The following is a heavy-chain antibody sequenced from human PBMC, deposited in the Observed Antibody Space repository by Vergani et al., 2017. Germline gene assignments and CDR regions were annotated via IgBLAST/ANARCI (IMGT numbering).Heavy chain of an antibody. J-gene: IGHJ2*01. CDR1: GGSISSGSYY. V-gene: IGHV4-61*02. D-gene: IGHD3-22*01. Sequence: QVQLQESGPGLVKPSQTLSLTFTVSGGSISSGSYYWSWIRQPAGTGLEWIGRIYTSGGTNYNPSLKSRVTISVDTSKNEFSLKLSSVTAADTAVYYCARATYYYDSSGYPNRDWYFDLWGRGTLVTVSS. CDR2: IYTSGGT. CDR3: ARATYYYDSSGYPNRDWYFDL.